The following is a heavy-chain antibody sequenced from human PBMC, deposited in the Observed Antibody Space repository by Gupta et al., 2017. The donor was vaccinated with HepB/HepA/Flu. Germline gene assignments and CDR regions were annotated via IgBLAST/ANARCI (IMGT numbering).Heavy chain of an antibody. CDR2: MYYGGST. Sequence: EVQLVESGGGLVQPGGSLRLSCVASGFTVISNYMTWVRQAPGKGLEWVSGMYYGGSTYYADSVKGRFTGSRDDSNNTLYLQMNSLRPEDTAVYFCARTTDGRPSHWGQGTLVTVSS. CDR1: GFTVISNY. D-gene: IGHD4-11*01. V-gene: IGHV3-66*01. CDR3: ARTTDGRPSH. J-gene: IGHJ4*02.